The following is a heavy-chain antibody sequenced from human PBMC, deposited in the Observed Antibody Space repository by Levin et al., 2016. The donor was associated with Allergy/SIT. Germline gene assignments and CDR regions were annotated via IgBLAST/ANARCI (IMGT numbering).Heavy chain of an antibody. J-gene: IGHJ3*02. Sequence: SETLSLTCTVSGASISSYYWSWIRQPPGKGLEWIGYIYYTGSTNYNPSLKSRVTISGDASKNQFSLKLTSVTAADTAVYYCASESVARHAFDMWGQGSMVTVSS. D-gene: IGHD1-1*01. CDR2: IYYTGST. V-gene: IGHV4-59*01. CDR3: ASESVARHAFDM. CDR1: GASISSYY.